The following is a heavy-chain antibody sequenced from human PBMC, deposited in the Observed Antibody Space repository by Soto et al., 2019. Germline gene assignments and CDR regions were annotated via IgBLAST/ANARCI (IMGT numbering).Heavy chain of an antibody. Sequence: QVQLVESGGGVVQPGASLRLSCAASGFRFSGFAMHWVRQAPGKGLEWVAVISFDGSEKFYVDSVKGRFSISRDDFHSPLFLKMDSLRPEDTGVYYWARDLGGYVHLWDKSNYWGQGTLVNVPS. CDR3: ARDLGGYVHLWDKSNY. CDR2: ISFDGSEK. CDR1: GFRFSGFA. D-gene: IGHD5-12*01. V-gene: IGHV3-30*04. J-gene: IGHJ4*02.